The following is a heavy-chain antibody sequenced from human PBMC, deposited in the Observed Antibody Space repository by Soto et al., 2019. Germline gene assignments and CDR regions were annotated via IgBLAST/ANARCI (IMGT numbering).Heavy chain of an antibody. CDR2: IYYSGST. V-gene: IGHV4-31*01. CDR3: ARASLVGYGSGSPFDY. Sequence: QVQLQESGPGLVKPSQTLSLTCTVSGGSISSGGYYWSWIRQHPGKGLEWIGYIYYSGSTYYNPSLKSPVTIAVDTSKNQFSLKLSSVTAADTAVYYCARASLVGYGSGSPFDYWGQGTLVTVSS. CDR1: GGSISSGGYY. D-gene: IGHD3-10*01. J-gene: IGHJ4*02.